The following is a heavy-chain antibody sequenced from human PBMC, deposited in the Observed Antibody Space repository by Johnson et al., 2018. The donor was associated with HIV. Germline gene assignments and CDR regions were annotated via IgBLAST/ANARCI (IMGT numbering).Heavy chain of an antibody. CDR1: GFTFSKYG. CDR3: ARGAGYFDWLSADEGFAFDI. J-gene: IGHJ3*02. D-gene: IGHD3-9*01. V-gene: IGHV3-33*01. CDR2: IWYGGTKK. Sequence: HVQLVESGGGVVQPGGSLRLSCAASGFTFSKYGMHWVRQAPGKGLEWVAIIWYGGTKKYYGDSVKGRFTISRDNSKNTLYLEMNDLRAEDTAVYYCARGAGYFDWLSADEGFAFDIWGQGTMVTVSS.